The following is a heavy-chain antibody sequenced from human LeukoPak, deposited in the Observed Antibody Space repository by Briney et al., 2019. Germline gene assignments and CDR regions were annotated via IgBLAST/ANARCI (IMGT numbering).Heavy chain of an antibody. J-gene: IGHJ4*02. CDR3: ARARGNWNPDY. D-gene: IGHD1-1*01. V-gene: IGHV3-21*01. CDR1: GSTFSSYS. CDR2: ISSSSSYI. Sequence: GGSLRLSCAASGSTFSSYSMNWVRQAPGKGLEWVSSISSSSSYIYYADSVKGRFTISRDSAKNSLYLQMNSLRAEDTAVYYCARARGNWNPDYWGQGTLVTVSS.